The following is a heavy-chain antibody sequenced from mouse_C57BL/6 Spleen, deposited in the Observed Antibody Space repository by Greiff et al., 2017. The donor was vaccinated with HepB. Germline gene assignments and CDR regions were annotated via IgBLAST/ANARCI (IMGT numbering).Heavy chain of an antibody. D-gene: IGHD2-3*01. CDR2: IDPNSGGT. CDR3: ARGENDGYYVGAMDY. V-gene: IGHV1-72*01. CDR1: GYTFTSYW. J-gene: IGHJ4*01. Sequence: VQLQQSGAELVKPGASVKLSCKASGYTFTSYWMHWVKQRPGRGLEWIGRIDPNSGGTKYNEKFKSKATLTVDKPSSTAYMQLSSLTSEDSAVYYWARGENDGYYVGAMDYWGQGTSVTVSS.